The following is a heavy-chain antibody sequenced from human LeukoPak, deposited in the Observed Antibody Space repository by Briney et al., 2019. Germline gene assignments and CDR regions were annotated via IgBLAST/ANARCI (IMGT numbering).Heavy chain of an antibody. Sequence: GGSLTLSCAVFGFLFNIYEINWVRQAPGKGRECVSYISSSGRRIYYADSVKGRFTISRDKAKNALYLQMSSLRAEDTAIYYCARPRSGLYGMDVWGQGTTVIVSS. CDR1: GFLFNIYE. V-gene: IGHV3-48*03. J-gene: IGHJ6*02. CDR3: ARPRSGLYGMDV. D-gene: IGHD3-10*01. CDR2: ISSSGRRI.